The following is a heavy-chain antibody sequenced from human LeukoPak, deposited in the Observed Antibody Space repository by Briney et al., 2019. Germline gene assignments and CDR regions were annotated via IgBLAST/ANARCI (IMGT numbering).Heavy chain of an antibody. CDR2: ISAKNGDI. Sequence: ASVKVSCKASGYTFTSYGISWVRRAPGQGLEWMGWISAKNGDIKYTQKLQGRVTMTTDTSTTTAYMELRSLRSDDTAVYYCARGDSSDWYNWFDPWGQGTLVTVSS. V-gene: IGHV1-18*04. J-gene: IGHJ5*02. CDR1: GYTFTSYG. D-gene: IGHD3-9*01. CDR3: ARGDSSDWYNWFDP.